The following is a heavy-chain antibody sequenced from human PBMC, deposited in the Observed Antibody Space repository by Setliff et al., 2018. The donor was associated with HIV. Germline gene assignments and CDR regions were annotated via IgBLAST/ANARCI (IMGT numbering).Heavy chain of an antibody. J-gene: IGHJ6*03. V-gene: IGHV1-8*02. D-gene: IGHD6-13*01. CDR3: ARARYSSSRTGDYYMDV. CDR2: MNPDSGNT. CDR1: GYTFINYD. Sequence: ASVKVSCKASGYTFINYDINWVRQATGQGLEWMGWMNPDSGNTGCTQKFQGRDPMTTNTSMSTAYMELRSLRSDDTAVYFCARARYSSSRTGDYYMDVWAKGTTVTVSS.